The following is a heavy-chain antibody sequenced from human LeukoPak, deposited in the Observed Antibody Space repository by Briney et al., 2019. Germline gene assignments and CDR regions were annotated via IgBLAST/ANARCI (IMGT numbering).Heavy chain of an antibody. CDR1: GFTFRNYD. Sequence: GGSLRLSCAASGFTFRNYDMHWVRQATGRGPEWVAAIGKAGDTYYPGSVPGRFTISRENAKNSLYLQMSSLRAGDTAVYYCAKEGDYGDYFDFWGQGNLITVSS. D-gene: IGHD4-17*01. CDR3: AKEGDYGDYFDF. J-gene: IGHJ4*02. CDR2: IGKAGDT. V-gene: IGHV3-13*04.